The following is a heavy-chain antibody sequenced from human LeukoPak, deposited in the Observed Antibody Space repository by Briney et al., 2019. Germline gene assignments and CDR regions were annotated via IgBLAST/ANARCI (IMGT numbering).Heavy chain of an antibody. V-gene: IGHV3-21*01. Sequence: PGGSLTLSCAASGFTFSSYSMNWVRKAPGKGMGRVSFISGTSSYIYHADSVKGRFTISKDNAKNSLYLQMNSLRAEDTAVYYCAELGITMIGGVWGKGTTVTISS. CDR2: ISGTSSYI. CDR3: AELGITMIGGV. J-gene: IGHJ6*04. D-gene: IGHD3-10*02. CDR1: GFTFSSYS.